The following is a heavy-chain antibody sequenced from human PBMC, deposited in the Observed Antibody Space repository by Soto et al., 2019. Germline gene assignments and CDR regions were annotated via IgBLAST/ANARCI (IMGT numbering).Heavy chain of an antibody. D-gene: IGHD3-10*01. V-gene: IGHV3-23*01. CDR2: VSGVGETT. J-gene: IGHJ5*02. Sequence: EVQLLESGGGSVQPGGSLRLSCAASGFAFSTFAMNWVRQAPGQRPEWVAAVSGVGETTYYTESVRGRFTISRDNTKNTVSLQMNSLRAEDTAVYFCAKRGMYYYGSWPSDAWGPGTLVGVSS. CDR3: AKRGMYYYGSWPSDA. CDR1: GFAFSTFA.